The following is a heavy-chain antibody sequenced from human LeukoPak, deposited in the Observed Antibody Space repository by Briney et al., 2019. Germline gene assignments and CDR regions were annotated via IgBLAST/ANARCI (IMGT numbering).Heavy chain of an antibody. CDR3: ARDNSDVLTSAAAGTTVFDP. Sequence: SVKVSCKASGGTFSSYAISWVRQAPGQGLEWMGRIIPILGIANYAQKFQGRVTITADKSTSTAYMELSSLRSEDTAVYYCARDNSDVLTSAAAGTTVFDPWGQGTLVTVSA. V-gene: IGHV1-69*04. CDR1: GGTFSSYA. D-gene: IGHD6-13*01. J-gene: IGHJ5*02. CDR2: IIPILGIA.